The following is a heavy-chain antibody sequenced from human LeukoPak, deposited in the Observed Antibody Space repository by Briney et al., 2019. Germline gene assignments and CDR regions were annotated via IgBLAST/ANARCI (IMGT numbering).Heavy chain of an antibody. D-gene: IGHD6-19*01. V-gene: IGHV4-59*01. CDR2: IYYSGST. CDR3: ARVSSGSLAFDY. J-gene: IGHJ4*02. Sequence: PSETLSLTCTVSGGSISSYYWSWIRQPPGKGLEWIGYIYYSGSTNYNPSLKSRVTISVDTSKNQFSLKLSSVTAADTAVYYCARVSSGSLAFDYWGQGTLVTVSS. CDR1: GGSISSYY.